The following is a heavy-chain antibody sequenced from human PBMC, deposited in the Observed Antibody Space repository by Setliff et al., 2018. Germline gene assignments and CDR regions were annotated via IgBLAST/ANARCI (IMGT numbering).Heavy chain of an antibody. CDR2: IFHTGST. CDR3: ARSPSSGAYWNPRPFYSDY. CDR1: GGSISPHY. D-gene: IGHD1-26*01. V-gene: IGHV4-59*08. Sequence: SETLSLTCTVSGGSISPHYWIWIRQSPGKGLEWIGYIFHTGSTNYNPSVKSRVTISLDTSKNHFSLKLDSVTAADTALYYCARSPSSGAYWNPRPFYSDYWARGTLVTVSS. J-gene: IGHJ4*02.